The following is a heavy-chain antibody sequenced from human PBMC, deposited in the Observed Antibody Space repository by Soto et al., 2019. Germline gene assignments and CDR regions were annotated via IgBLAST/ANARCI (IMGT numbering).Heavy chain of an antibody. CDR3: ARGLSFRGDFDV. J-gene: IGHJ3*01. V-gene: IGHV4-4*02. Sequence: HLQESGPGLVKPSGTLSLTCDVSGGSISSSSWWTWVRQSPGKGLEWIGEIYHAGSPNYNPSCQSGVTILADKSKNHFSLRLTSVTAADTAIYYCARGLSFRGDFDVWGQGTTVTVSS. CDR2: IYHAGSP. CDR1: GGSISSSSW. D-gene: IGHD2-21*02.